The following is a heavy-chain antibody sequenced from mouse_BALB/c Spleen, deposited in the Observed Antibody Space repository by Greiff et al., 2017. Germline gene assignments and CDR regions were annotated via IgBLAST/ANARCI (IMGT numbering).Heavy chain of an antibody. CDR2: INSNGGST. Sequence: EVQVVESGGGLVQPGGSLKLSCAASGFTFSSYGMSWVRQTPDKRLELVATINSNGGSTYYPDSVKGRFTISRDNAKNTLYLQMSSLKSEDTAMYYCARVDGYAMDYWGQGTSVTVSS. CDR3: ARVDGYAMDY. V-gene: IGHV5-6-3*01. D-gene: IGHD2-3*01. CDR1: GFTFSSYG. J-gene: IGHJ4*01.